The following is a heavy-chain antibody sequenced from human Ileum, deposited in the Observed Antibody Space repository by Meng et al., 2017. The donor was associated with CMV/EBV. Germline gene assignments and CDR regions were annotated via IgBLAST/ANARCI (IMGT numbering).Heavy chain of an antibody. Sequence: SETLSLTCSVSGASVSTASYYWTWIRQPPGKGPEWIGYIYYSGNTRDNPSLKSRVTISVDTPKNQFSLRLSSVTAADTAVYYCARSRNALVRYYDIPSLWGQGTTVTVSS. D-gene: IGHD3-9*01. CDR2: IYYSGNT. J-gene: IGHJ6*02. CDR1: GASVSTASYY. V-gene: IGHV4-61*01. CDR3: ARSRNALVRYYDIPSL.